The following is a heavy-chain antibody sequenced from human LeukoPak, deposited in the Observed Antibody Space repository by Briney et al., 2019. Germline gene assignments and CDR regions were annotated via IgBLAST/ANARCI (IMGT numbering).Heavy chain of an antibody. CDR2: IIPILGIA. CDR3: ATSDLYSSSSYYYYGMDV. CDR1: GGTFSRYA. V-gene: IGHV1-69*04. D-gene: IGHD6-6*01. Sequence: ASVKVSCKASGGTFSRYAISWVRQAPGQGLEWMGRIIPILGIANYAQKFQGRVTITADKSTSTAYMELSSLRSEDTAVSYCATSDLYSSSSYYYYGMDVWGQGTTVTVSS. J-gene: IGHJ6*02.